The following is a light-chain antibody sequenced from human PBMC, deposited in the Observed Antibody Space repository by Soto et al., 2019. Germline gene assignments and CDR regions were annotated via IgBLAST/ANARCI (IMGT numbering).Light chain of an antibody. Sequence: EIVMTQSPATLSVSPGERATLSCRASQSVSSNLAWYQQKPGQAPRLLIYGASTRANGIPARFSGSGSGTEFTLSISSLRSEDFAVYYCQQYNNWPPMYTFGQGTKLEIK. J-gene: IGKJ2*01. CDR1: QSVSSN. CDR3: QQYNNWPPMYT. CDR2: GAS. V-gene: IGKV3-15*01.